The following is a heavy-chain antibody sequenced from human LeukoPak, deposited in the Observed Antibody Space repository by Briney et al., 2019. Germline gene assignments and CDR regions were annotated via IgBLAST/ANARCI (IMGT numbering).Heavy chain of an antibody. CDR3: ASSTSSMVRGVNHPYYYYGMDV. V-gene: IGHV3-21*01. CDR1: GFTFSSYS. J-gene: IGHJ6*04. CDR2: ISSSSSYI. D-gene: IGHD3-10*01. Sequence: GGSLRLSCAASGFTFSSYSMNWVRQAPGKGLEWVSSISSSSSYIYYADSVKGRFTISRDNAKNSLYLQMSSLRAEDTAVYYCASSTSSMVRGVNHPYYYYGMDVWGKGTTVTVSS.